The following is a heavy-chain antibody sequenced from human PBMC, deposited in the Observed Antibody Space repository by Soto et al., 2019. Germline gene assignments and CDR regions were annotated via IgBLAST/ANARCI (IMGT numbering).Heavy chain of an antibody. D-gene: IGHD6-13*01. J-gene: IGHJ4*02. V-gene: IGHV3-74*01. CDR2: INSDGSST. CDR1: GFTFSSYW. Sequence: GGSLRLSCAASGFTFSSYWMHWVRQAPGKGLVWVSRINSDGSSTSYADSVKGRFTISRDNAKNTLYLQMNSLRAEDTAVYYCARGPVEQQLVSNFDYWGQGTLVTVSS. CDR3: ARGPVEQQLVSNFDY.